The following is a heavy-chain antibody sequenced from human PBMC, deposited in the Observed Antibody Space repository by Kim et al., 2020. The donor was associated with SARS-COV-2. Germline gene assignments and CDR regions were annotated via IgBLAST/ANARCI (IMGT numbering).Heavy chain of an antibody. Sequence: SETLSLTCNVSGASMSRTFYWNWIRQPAGKGLEWIGRIYSSGSTRYNPSLMSRVVMSIDTSKSQFYLELSSVTAADSAIYYCARSDVVVMPARGNFYYGLDVWGPGSPVTVS. D-gene: IGHD2-2*01. CDR1: GASMSRTFY. CDR3: ARSDVVVMPARGNFYYGLDV. J-gene: IGHJ6*02. V-gene: IGHV4-4*07. CDR2: IYSSGST.